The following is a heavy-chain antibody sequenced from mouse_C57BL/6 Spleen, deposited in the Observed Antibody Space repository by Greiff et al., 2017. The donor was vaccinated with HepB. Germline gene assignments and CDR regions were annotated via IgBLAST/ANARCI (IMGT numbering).Heavy chain of an antibody. CDR1: GYTFTSYW. V-gene: IGHV1-64*01. D-gene: IGHD2-10*01. Sequence: QVQLQQPGAELVKPGASVKLSCKASGYTFTSYWMHWVKQRPGQGLEWIGMIHPNSGSTNYNEKFKSKATLTVDNSSSTAYMQLSSLTSEDSAVYYCARPYSYYFDYWGQGTTLTVSS. J-gene: IGHJ2*01. CDR2: IHPNSGST. CDR3: ARPYSYYFDY.